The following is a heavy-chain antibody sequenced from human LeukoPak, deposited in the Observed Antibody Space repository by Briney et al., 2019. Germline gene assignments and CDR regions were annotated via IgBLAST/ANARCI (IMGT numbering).Heavy chain of an antibody. Sequence: ASVKVSCKASCYTFINYGITWVGQAPGQGLRWMGWISAYNSAYNGNTHYAQKLQGRVTMTTDTSTNTGYIELRSLRSDDTAVYDCAREYGSGSYTGIDYWGQGTLVTVSS. J-gene: IGHJ4*02. CDR1: CYTFINYG. CDR3: AREYGSGSYTGIDY. CDR2: ISAYNSAYNGNT. V-gene: IGHV1-18*01. D-gene: IGHD3-10*01.